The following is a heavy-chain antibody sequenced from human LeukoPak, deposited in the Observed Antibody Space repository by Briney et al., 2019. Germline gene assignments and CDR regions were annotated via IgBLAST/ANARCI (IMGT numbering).Heavy chain of an antibody. CDR3: AKDRRAMIIPTGGFD. D-gene: IGHD3-22*01. Sequence: PGGSLRLSCAASGFTFNTYAMSWVRQAPGKGLEWVAGVSGSATKTYYADSVKGRFTISRDKSKTTLYLHMNNLRAEDTAVYYCAKDRRAMIIPTGGFDWGQGTLVTVSS. J-gene: IGHJ4*02. CDR1: GFTFNTYA. CDR2: VSGSATKT. V-gene: IGHV3-23*01.